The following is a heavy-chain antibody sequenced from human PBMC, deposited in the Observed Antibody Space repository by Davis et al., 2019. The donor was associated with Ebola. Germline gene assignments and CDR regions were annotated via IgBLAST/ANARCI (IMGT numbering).Heavy chain of an antibody. V-gene: IGHV4-38-2*02. CDR1: SHSISSADD. CDR3: ARDNGYCSGGRGYSSFFDY. Sequence: PSPSLATTSAGTSHSISSADDWAWLRHPQGKGLEWIGSVYHSGTTYYKPSLKSRLTMSADTSKSQFSLKMNSVTAADTAVYYCARDNGYCSGGRGYSSFFDYWGQGTRVTVSS. J-gene: IGHJ4*02. D-gene: IGHD2-15*01. CDR2: VYHSGTT.